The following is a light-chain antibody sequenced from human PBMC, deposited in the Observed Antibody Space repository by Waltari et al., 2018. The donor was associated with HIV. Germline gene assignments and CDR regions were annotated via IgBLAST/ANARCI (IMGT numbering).Light chain of an antibody. CDR2: LGS. CDR1: QSLLHSNGYKY. CDR3: MQALQTPYT. J-gene: IGKJ2*01. Sequence: DIVLTQSPLSLPVTPRESASISCRSSQSLLHSNGYKYLDWYLQKPGQSPHLLIYLGSNRASGVPDRFSGSGSGTDFTLKITRVEAEDVGVYYCMQALQTPYTFGQGTKLEIK. V-gene: IGKV2-28*01.